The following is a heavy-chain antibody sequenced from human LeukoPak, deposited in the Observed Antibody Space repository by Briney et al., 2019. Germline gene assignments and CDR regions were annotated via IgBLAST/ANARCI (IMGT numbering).Heavy chain of an antibody. J-gene: IGHJ4*02. CDR1: GGSISSYY. CDR3: ARGGSSGYDPFNY. V-gene: IGHV4-59*01. D-gene: IGHD5-12*01. Sequence: SETLSLTCTVSGGSISSYYWSWIRQPPGKGLEWIGYIYYSGSTDYNPSLKSRVIMSVDTSKNQFSLKLSSVTAADTAVYYCARGGSSGYDPFNYWGQGTLVTVSS. CDR2: IYYSGST.